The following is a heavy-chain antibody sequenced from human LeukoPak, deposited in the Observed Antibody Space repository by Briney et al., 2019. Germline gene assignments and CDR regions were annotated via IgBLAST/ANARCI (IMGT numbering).Heavy chain of an antibody. CDR1: GYTFTGYY. CDR3: ARTRTIVGAKGFDY. Sequence: GASVKVSCKASGYTFTGYYMHWVLQAPGQGLEWMGRINPNSGGTNYAQKFQGRVTMTRDTSISTAYMELSRLRSDDTAVYYCARTRTIVGAKGFDYWGQGTLVTVSS. CDR2: INPNSGGT. J-gene: IGHJ4*02. V-gene: IGHV1-2*06. D-gene: IGHD1-26*01.